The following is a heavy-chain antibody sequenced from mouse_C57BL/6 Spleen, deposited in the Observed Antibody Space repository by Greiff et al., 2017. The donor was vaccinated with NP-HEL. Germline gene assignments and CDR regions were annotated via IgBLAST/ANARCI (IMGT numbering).Heavy chain of an antibody. CDR2: IYPGDGDT. J-gene: IGHJ3*01. Sequence: VQLQQSGAELVKPGASVKISCKASGYAFSSYWMNWVKQRPGKGLEWIGQIYPGDGDTNYNGKFKGKATLTADKSSSTAYMQLSSLTSEDSAVYFCARPPLDSSGPFAYWGQGTLVTVSA. D-gene: IGHD3-2*02. CDR1: GYAFSSYW. CDR3: ARPPLDSSGPFAY. V-gene: IGHV1-80*01.